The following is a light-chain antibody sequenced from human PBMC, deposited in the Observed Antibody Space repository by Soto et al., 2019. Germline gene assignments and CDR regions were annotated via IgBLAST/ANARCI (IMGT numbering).Light chain of an antibody. J-gene: IGLJ2*01. Sequence: QSALTQPASVSGSPGQSITISCTGTSSDVGGYNYVSWYQQHPGKAPKVMIYDVSNRPSRASNRFSGSKSGNTASLTISGLQAEDEADYYCSSYRSRSPHVVFGGGTKVTVL. CDR1: SSDVGGYNY. CDR3: SSYRSRSPHVV. CDR2: DVS. V-gene: IGLV2-14*01.